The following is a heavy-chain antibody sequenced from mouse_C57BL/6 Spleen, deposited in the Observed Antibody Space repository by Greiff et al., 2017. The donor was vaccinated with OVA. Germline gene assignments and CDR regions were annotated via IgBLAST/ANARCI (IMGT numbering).Heavy chain of an antibody. Sequence: QVHVKQSGPGLVQPSQSLSITCTVSGFSLTSYGVHWVRQSPGKGLEWLGVIWRGGSTDYNAAFMSRLSITKDNSKSQVFFKMNSLQADDTAIYYCAKRGGYITTVVADWYFDVWGTGTTVTVSS. V-gene: IGHV2-5*01. CDR1: GFSLTSYG. J-gene: IGHJ1*03. CDR3: AKRGGYITTVVADWYFDV. D-gene: IGHD1-1*01. CDR2: IWRGGST.